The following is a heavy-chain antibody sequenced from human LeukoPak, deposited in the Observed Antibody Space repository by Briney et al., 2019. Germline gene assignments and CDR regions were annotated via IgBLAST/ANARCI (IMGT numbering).Heavy chain of an antibody. J-gene: IGHJ4*02. D-gene: IGHD5-18*01. Sequence: SGTLSLTCVVSGGSIGSSNWWSWVRQPPGKGLEWIGEIYHSGSTNYNPSLKSRVTISVDKSKNQFSLKLSSVTAADTAVYYCARYRGYSYGYYFDYWGQGTLVTVFS. CDR3: ARYRGYSYGYYFDY. CDR2: IYHSGST. CDR1: GGSIGSSNW. V-gene: IGHV4-4*02.